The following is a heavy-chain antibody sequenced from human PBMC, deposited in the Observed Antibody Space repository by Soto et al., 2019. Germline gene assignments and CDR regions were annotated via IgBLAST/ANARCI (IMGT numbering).Heavy chain of an antibody. V-gene: IGHV1-18*01. Sequence: ASVKVSCKASGFTFTSSAMQWVRQARGQGLEWIGWIGVYNGNTNYAQKLQERVTMTTDTSTSTAYMELRSLRSDDTAVYYCARGIRGYSSGYVYWGQGTLVTVSS. CDR1: GFTFTSSA. J-gene: IGHJ4*02. D-gene: IGHD6-19*01. CDR2: IGVYNGNT. CDR3: ARGIRGYSSGYVY.